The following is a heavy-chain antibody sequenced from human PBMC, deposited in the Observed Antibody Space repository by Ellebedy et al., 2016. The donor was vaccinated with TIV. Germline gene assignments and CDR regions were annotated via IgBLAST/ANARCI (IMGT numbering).Heavy chain of an antibody. CDR2: IKGDGSVR. J-gene: IGHJ4*02. CDR1: GFTFRNSW. V-gene: IGHV3-7*03. CDR3: ARDRL. Sequence: GESLKTSCAASGFTFRNSWMSWGRQAPGEGLGRVATIKGDGSVRYYGGSVEGRFTISRDNAKNSLYLQMNSLRGEDTAVYYFARDRLWGKGTLIIVSS.